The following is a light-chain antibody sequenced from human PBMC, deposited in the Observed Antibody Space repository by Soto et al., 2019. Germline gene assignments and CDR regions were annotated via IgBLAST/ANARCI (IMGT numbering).Light chain of an antibody. J-gene: IGKJ1*01. CDR2: KAS. V-gene: IGKV1-5*03. CDR1: QSISSW. Sequence: DIQMTQSPSTLSASVGDRVTITCRASQSISSWLAWYPQKPGKATKLLIYKASSLEYGVPSRFSGSGSGTEFTLTISSLQPDDFATYYCQQYNSYSRTFGQGTKVEIK. CDR3: QQYNSYSRT.